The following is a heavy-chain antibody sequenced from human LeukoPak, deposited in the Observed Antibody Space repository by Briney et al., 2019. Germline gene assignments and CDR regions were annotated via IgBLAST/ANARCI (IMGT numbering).Heavy chain of an antibody. CDR1: GYTFTSYY. CDR3: ARGPSHCSSTSCYALGIDY. V-gene: IGHV1-46*01. J-gene: IGHJ4*02. Sequence: ASVKVSCKASGYTFTSYYMHWVRQAPGQGLEWMGIINPSGGSTSYAQKSQGRVTMTRDMSTSTVYTGPSSLRSEDTAVYYCARGPSHCSSTSCYALGIDYWGQGTLVTVSS. CDR2: INPSGGST. D-gene: IGHD2-2*01.